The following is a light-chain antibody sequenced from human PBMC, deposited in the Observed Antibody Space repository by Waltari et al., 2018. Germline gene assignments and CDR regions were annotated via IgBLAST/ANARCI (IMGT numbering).Light chain of an antibody. J-gene: IGKJ1*01. V-gene: IGKV3-20*01. Sequence: IVLTQSPGTLSLSPGERATLSCRASQSVNTYLAWYQQKPGQAPRLLIYGAYTRAAGIPDRFSGSGFGADFSLTISRVEAEDFAVYYCQHHVRLPATFGQGTKVEIK. CDR3: QHHVRLPAT. CDR1: QSVNTY. CDR2: GAY.